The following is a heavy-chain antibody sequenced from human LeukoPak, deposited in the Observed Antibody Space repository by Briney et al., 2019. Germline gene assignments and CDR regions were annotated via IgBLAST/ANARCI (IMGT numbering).Heavy chain of an antibody. Sequence: GGSLRLSCAASGFTSDDYAMHWVRQAPGKGLEWVSGISWNSGSIGYADSVKGRFTISRDNAKNSLYLQMNSLRAEDTALYYCAKAQVPDAFDIWGQGTMVTVSS. CDR2: ISWNSGSI. J-gene: IGHJ3*02. CDR1: GFTSDDYA. V-gene: IGHV3-9*02. CDR3: AKAQVPDAFDI.